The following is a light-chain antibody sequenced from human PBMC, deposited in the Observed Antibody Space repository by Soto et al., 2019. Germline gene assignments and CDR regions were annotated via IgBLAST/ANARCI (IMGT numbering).Light chain of an antibody. CDR1: QSVSSSY. V-gene: IGKV3-20*01. CDR2: GAS. J-gene: IGKJ2*01. Sequence: EIVLTQSPCTLSLSPGERATLSCRASQSVSSSYLAWYQQKPGQAPRLLIYGASSRATGIPDRFSGSGSGTAFTLTISTLETEDFAVYYCEQYGSSPNTFGQGTKLEIK. CDR3: EQYGSSPNT.